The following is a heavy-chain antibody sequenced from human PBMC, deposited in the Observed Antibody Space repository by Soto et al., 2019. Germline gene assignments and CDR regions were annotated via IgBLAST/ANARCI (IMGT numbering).Heavy chain of an antibody. J-gene: IGHJ4*02. V-gene: IGHV3-23*01. CDR2: ISGSGGST. D-gene: IGHD3-3*01. CDR3: ATQGEGFGVRPHISYFDY. Sequence: GGSLRLSCAASGFTFSSYAMSWVRQAPGKGLEWVSAISGSGGSTYYADSVKGRFTISRDNSKNTLYLQMNSLRAEDTAVYYCATQGEGFGVRPHISYFDYWGQGTLVTVSS. CDR1: GFTFSSYA.